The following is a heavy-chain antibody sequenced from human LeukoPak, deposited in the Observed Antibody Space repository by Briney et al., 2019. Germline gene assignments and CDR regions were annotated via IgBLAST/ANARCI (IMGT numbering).Heavy chain of an antibody. CDR3: ARGKPVTGTPDYYSYGMDV. D-gene: IGHD1-20*01. Sequence: GGSLRLSCAVSEFTVSSTYMSWVHQAPGKGLEWVSLMYSFGNTYYADSVKGRFTTSRDNSKNTLYLQMNSLRAEDTALYYCARGKPVTGTPDYYSYGMDVWGQGTMVTVSS. CDR1: EFTVSSTY. J-gene: IGHJ6*02. CDR2: MYSFGNT. V-gene: IGHV3-53*01.